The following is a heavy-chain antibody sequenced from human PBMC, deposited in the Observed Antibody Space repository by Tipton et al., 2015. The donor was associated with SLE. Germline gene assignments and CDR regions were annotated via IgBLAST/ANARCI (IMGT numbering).Heavy chain of an antibody. D-gene: IGHD3-10*01. Sequence: GSLRLSCAASGFTFDDYAMLWVRQTPGKGLEWVSSISSSSRYIQYADSVKGRVTISRDNAKNSLYLQMNSLRAEDTAVYYCAREPTRGWYFDLWGRGTLVSVSS. CDR2: ISSSSRYI. CDR3: AREPTRGWYFDL. CDR1: GFTFDDYA. V-gene: IGHV3-21*03. J-gene: IGHJ2*01.